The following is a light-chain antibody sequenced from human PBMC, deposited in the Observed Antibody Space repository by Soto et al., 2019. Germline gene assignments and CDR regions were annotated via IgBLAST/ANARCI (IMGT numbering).Light chain of an antibody. V-gene: IGKV3-20*01. CDR2: GAS. CDR1: RSVSASY. CDR3: QQYDTSDT. Sequence: EIVLTQSPGTLSLSPGERATLSCRASRSVSASYLAWYQQKPGQAPRLLIYGASSRATGFPDRFSGSGSGTDFTLIISRLEPEDSAVYYCQQYDTSDTFGQGTKLEI. J-gene: IGKJ2*01.